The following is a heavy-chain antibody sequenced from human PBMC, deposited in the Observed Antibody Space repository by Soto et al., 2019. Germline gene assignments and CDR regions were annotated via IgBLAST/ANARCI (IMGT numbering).Heavy chain of an antibody. CDR3: ARGGGRYCSGGSCYRARYFDY. CDR2: INHSGST. Sequence: SETLSLTCAVYGGSFSGYYWSWIRQPPGKGLEWIGEINHSGSTNYNPSLKSRDTISVDTSKNQFSLKLSSVTAADTAVYYCARGGGRYCSGGSCYRARYFDYWGQGTLVTVSS. V-gene: IGHV4-34*01. CDR1: GGSFSGYY. D-gene: IGHD2-15*01. J-gene: IGHJ4*02.